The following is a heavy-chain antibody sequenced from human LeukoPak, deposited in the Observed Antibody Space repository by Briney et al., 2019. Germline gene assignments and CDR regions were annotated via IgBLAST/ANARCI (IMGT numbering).Heavy chain of an antibody. Sequence: SETLSLTCAVYGGSFSGYYWSWIRQPPGKGLEWIGEINHSGSTNYNPSLKSRVTISVDTSKNQFSLKLSSVTAADTAVYYCARGVPYYYDSSGYYFDYRGQGTLVTVSS. CDR1: GGSFSGYY. CDR2: INHSGST. J-gene: IGHJ4*02. V-gene: IGHV4-34*01. D-gene: IGHD3-22*01. CDR3: ARGVPYYYDSSGYYFDY.